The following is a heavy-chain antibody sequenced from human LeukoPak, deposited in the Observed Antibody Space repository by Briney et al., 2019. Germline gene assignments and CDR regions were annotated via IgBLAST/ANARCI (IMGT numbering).Heavy chain of an antibody. J-gene: IGHJ4*02. CDR3: TRHADTGIN. D-gene: IGHD5-18*01. V-gene: IGHV3-73*01. CDR2: IRTKANSYAT. CDR1: GFTFSGSA. Sequence: PGESLRLSCAASGFTFSGSAMHWVRQASGKGLQWVGRIRTKANSYATEYAASVKGRFTISRDDSKNTAYLRMNSLKTEDTAVYYCTRHADTGINWGQGTLVTVSS.